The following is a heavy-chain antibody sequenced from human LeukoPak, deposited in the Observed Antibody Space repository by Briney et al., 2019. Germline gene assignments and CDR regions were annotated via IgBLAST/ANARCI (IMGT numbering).Heavy chain of an antibody. Sequence: TGGSLRLSCAASGFTFSRYGMHWVRQAPGKGLEWVATTSYDGSNKYYAESVKGRFTISRDNSKNTLYLQMNSLRAEDTAVYYCARGPIAVAGNGYYYYMDVWGKGTTVTVSS. CDR1: GFTFSRYG. CDR3: ARGPIAVAGNGYYYYMDV. CDR2: TSYDGSNK. D-gene: IGHD6-19*01. J-gene: IGHJ6*03. V-gene: IGHV3-30*03.